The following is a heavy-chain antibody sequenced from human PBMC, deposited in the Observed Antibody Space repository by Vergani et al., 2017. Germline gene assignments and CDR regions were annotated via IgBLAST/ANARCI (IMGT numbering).Heavy chain of an antibody. Sequence: EVQLLESGGGLVQPGGSLRLSCAASGFTFSSYAMSWVRQAPGKGLEWVSAISGSGGSTNYADAVKGRFTISRDNSKNTLYLQMNSLRAEDTAVYYCAKDYYDSSGYYCDYWGQGTLVTVSS. J-gene: IGHJ4*02. CDR1: GFTFSSYA. V-gene: IGHV3-23*01. CDR2: ISGSGGST. D-gene: IGHD3-22*01. CDR3: AKDYYDSSGYYCDY.